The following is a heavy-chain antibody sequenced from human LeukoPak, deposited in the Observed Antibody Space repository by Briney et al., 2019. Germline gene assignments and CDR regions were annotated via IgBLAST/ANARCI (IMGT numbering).Heavy chain of an antibody. V-gene: IGHV4-34*01. CDR1: GGSFSGYY. D-gene: IGHD3-22*01. CDR3: ARRAYYYDSSGYYPALGSGDAFDI. CDR2: INHSGST. Sequence: KPSETLSLTCAVYGGSFSGYYWSWIRQPPGKGLEWIGEINHSGSTNYNPSLKSRVTISVDTSKNQFSLKLSSVTAADTAVYYCARRAYYYDSSGYYPALGSGDAFDIWGQGTMVTVSS. J-gene: IGHJ3*02.